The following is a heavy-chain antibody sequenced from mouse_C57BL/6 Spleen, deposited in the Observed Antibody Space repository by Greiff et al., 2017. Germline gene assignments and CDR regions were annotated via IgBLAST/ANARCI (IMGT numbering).Heavy chain of an antibody. CDR2: IYPGSGRT. J-gene: IGHJ4*01. Sequence: QVQLQQPGAELVKPGASVKMSCKASGYTFTSYWITWVKQRPGQGLEWIGEIYPGSGRTNYNEKFKSKATLTADTSSSTAYMQLSSLTSEDSAVYYGGRGDGYYISVDYGGQGTSVTVSS. V-gene: IGHV1-55*01. CDR3: GRGDGYYISVDY. D-gene: IGHD2-3*01. CDR1: GYTFTSYW.